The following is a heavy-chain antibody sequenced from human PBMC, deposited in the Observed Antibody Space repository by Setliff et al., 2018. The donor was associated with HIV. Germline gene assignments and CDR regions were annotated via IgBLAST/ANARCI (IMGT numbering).Heavy chain of an antibody. CDR2: IYYSGGT. CDR1: GGSISSSSHY. J-gene: IGHJ5*02. V-gene: IGHV4-39*07. Sequence: SETLSLTCTVSGGSISSSSHYWGWLRQPPGKGLEWIGSIYYSGGTYYNPSLKSRVTISVDTSKNQFSLKLSSVTAADTAVYYCARVSRGGSSPGWFHPWGQGTLVTVS. D-gene: IGHD6-6*01. CDR3: ARVSRGGSSPGWFHP.